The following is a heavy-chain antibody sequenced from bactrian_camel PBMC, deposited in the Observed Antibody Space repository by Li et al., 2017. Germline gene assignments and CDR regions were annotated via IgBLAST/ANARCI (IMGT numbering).Heavy chain of an antibody. CDR3: ATNPPRQPRDDDEPSCDEYIE. J-gene: IGHJ4*01. CDR2: IDSDGCT. CDR1: GYTYSSYC. Sequence: VQLVESGGGLVQPGGSLRLSCAASGYTYSSYCMGWFRQAPGKEREGVAAIDSDGCTSYADSVKDRFTISRDNAKRTVYLQMNSLRPEDSADYFCATNPPRQPRDDDEPSCDEYIEWGQGTQVTVS. D-gene: IGHD4*01. V-gene: IGHV3S53*01.